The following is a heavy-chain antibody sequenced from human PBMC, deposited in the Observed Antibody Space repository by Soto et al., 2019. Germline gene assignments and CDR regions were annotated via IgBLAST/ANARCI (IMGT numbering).Heavy chain of an antibody. J-gene: IGHJ3*02. CDR3: AISRYYFDGSEYHDAFDI. D-gene: IGHD3-22*01. Sequence: EVQLVESGGGLVQPGGSLRLSCAASGFTVSNNYMNRVRQAPGKGLEWVSFLDSGGSTYYSDTAKGRFTISRDNSKNTLYLQMNSLRAQDTAVYYCAISRYYFDGSEYHDAFDIWGQGTMVTVSS. CDR2: LDSGGST. CDR1: GFTVSNNY. V-gene: IGHV3-66*01.